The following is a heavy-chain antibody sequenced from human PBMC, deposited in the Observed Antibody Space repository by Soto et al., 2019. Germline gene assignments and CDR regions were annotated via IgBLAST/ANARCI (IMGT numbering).Heavy chain of an antibody. CDR2: IWYDGSNK. J-gene: IGHJ3*02. V-gene: IGHV3-33*01. D-gene: IGHD5-12*01. Sequence: PGGSLRLSCAASGFTFSSYGMHWVRQAPGKGLEWVAVIWYDGSNKYYADSVKGRFTISRDNSKNTLYLQMNSLRAEDTAVYYCAREGDSRDSGYDFGAFDIWGQGTMVTVSS. CDR3: AREGDSRDSGYDFGAFDI. CDR1: GFTFSSYG.